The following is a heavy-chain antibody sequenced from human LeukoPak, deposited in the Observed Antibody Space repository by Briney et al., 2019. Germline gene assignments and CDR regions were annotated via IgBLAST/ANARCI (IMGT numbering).Heavy chain of an antibody. D-gene: IGHD1-26*01. CDR1: GGSISSYY. J-gene: IGHJ4*02. CDR3: ARYSRGELVHYFDY. Sequence: SETLSLTCTVSGGSISSYYWSWIRQPPGKGLEWIGYIYYSGSTNYNPSLKSRVTISVDTSKNQFSLKLSSVTAADTAVYYCARYSRGELVHYFDYWGQGTLATVSS. V-gene: IGHV4-59*08. CDR2: IYYSGST.